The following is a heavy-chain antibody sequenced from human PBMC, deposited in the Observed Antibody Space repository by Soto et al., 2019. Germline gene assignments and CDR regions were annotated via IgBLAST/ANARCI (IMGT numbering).Heavy chain of an antibody. V-gene: IGHV4-34*01. D-gene: IGHD6-19*01. CDR2: INHSGST. Sequence: PSETRSLACAVYGGSFSGYYWSWIRQPPGKGLEWIGEINHSGSTNYNPSLKSRVTISVDTSKNQFSPKLSSVTAPDTAVYYCARGTQWLAYYYYYYGKDVWGQGTTVTVSS. CDR3: ARGTQWLAYYYYYYGKDV. CDR1: GGSFSGYY. J-gene: IGHJ6*02.